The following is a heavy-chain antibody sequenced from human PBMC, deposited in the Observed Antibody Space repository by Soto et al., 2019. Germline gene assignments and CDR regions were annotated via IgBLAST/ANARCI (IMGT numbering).Heavy chain of an antibody. V-gene: IGHV3-74*01. Sequence: EVQLVESGGGLVQPGGSLRLSCAASGFTFSTYWMHWVRQAPGKGPVWVSRISSDGSVTDYAGSVKGRFTISRDNAKNPFYRQMNSRRAEDRAVYYCASAMTSVGATTRGDYWAKGTLVPVPS. CDR2: ISSDGSVT. D-gene: IGHD1-26*01. J-gene: IGHJ4*02. CDR1: GFTFSTYW. CDR3: ASAMTSVGATTRGDY.